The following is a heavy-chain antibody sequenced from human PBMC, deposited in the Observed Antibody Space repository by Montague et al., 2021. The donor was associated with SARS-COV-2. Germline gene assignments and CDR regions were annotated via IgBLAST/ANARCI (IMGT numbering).Heavy chain of an antibody. Sequence: SETLSLTCTVSGASMSGSYWGWVRQPPEKGPEWIGSIYSSRSTHYNPSLKSRVTISVDTSKSQFSLRLTSVTAADTAVYYCVREGRSSAYAMDYWGQGTLVTVSS. J-gene: IGHJ4*02. D-gene: IGHD3-22*01. CDR1: GASMSGSY. CDR3: VREGRSSAYAMDY. V-gene: IGHV4-59*01. CDR2: IYSSRST.